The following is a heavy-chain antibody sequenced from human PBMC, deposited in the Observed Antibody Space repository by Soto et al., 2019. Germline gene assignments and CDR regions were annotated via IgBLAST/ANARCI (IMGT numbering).Heavy chain of an antibody. CDR3: ARLGVITLDY. D-gene: IGHD3-22*01. CDR1: RGSISSSSYY. J-gene: IGHJ4*02. CDR2: IYYSGST. Sequence: SETLSLTCTVSRGSISSSSYYWGWIRQPPGKGLEWIGSIYYSGSTYYNPSLKSRVTISVDPSKDHFSLQLSSGTAADTAVYYCARLGVITLDYWGQGTLVTVSS. V-gene: IGHV4-39*01.